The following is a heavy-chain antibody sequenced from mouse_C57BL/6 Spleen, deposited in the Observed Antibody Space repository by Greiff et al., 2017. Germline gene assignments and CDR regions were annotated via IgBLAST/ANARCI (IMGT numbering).Heavy chain of an antibody. D-gene: IGHD1-1*01. CDR2: IDPSDSET. Sequence: QVQLQQPGAELVRPGSSVKLSCKASGYTFTSYWMHWVKQRPIQGLEWIGKIDPSDSETHYNQKFKDKATLTVDKSSSTAYMQLSSLTSEDSAVYYCGRGELRGAWFAYWGRGTLVTVSA. J-gene: IGHJ3*01. CDR1: GYTFTSYW. CDR3: GRGELRGAWFAY. V-gene: IGHV1-52*01.